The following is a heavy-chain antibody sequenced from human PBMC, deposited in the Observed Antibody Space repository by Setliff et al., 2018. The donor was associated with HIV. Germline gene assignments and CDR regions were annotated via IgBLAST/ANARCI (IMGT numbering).Heavy chain of an antibody. D-gene: IGHD6-19*01. J-gene: IGHJ4*02. CDR1: GFAFSGHQ. V-gene: IGHV3-7*01. Sequence: GSLRLSCAASGFAFSGHQMSWVRQAPGKGLEWVAKIKQDGTYIYYADSLKGRITISRDNTKNSLYLQIDSLRAEDTAIYYCTRMISPRANKYSSGWFDYWGQGTLVTVSS. CDR3: TRMISPRANKYSSGWFDY. CDR2: IKQDGTYI.